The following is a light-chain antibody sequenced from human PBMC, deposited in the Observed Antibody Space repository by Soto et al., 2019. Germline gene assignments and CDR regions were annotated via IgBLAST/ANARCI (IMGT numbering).Light chain of an antibody. Sequence: DIQMTQSPSSVSASVGDRVTITCRASQGISSWLAWYQQKPGKAPELLIHAASNLQIGVPSRFSGSGSGTDFTLAISSLQPEDSATYYCQQSFSTPQTFGGGTRVEIK. CDR1: QGISSW. CDR3: QQSFSTPQT. J-gene: IGKJ4*01. V-gene: IGKV1-12*01. CDR2: AAS.